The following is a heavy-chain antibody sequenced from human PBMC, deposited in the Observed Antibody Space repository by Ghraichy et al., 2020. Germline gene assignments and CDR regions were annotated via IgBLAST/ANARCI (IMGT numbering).Heavy chain of an antibody. CDR3: TKEERKERWVRNHYYAMDV. J-gene: IGHJ6*02. CDR2: ISGDGTTS. D-gene: IGHD4-23*01. Sequence: GESLNISCAASGFNFDDYVMFWVRQAPGKGPEWVSLISGDGTTSYYLDSVKGRFTISRDNSKKSLFLEMNSLRAEDTALYYCTKEERKERWVRNHYYAMDVWGQGTTVTVSS. CDR1: GFNFDDYV. V-gene: IGHV3-43*02.